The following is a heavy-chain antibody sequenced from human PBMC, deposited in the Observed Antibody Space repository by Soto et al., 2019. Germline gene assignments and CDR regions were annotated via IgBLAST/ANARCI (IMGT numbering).Heavy chain of an antibody. V-gene: IGHV1-18*01. CDR2: VSAYNGNT. CDR1: GYTFSNDA. D-gene: IGHD1-7*01. CDR3: ARASRYYWNYMMY. Sequence: QVQLVQSGAEVKKPGASVKVSCKASGYTFSNDAITWVRRAPGQGLEWMGWVSAYNGNTNYAQKFKGRVTMTTDTSTSTDYMEIRSLRYDDTAVDFCARASRYYWNYMMYWGQGTLVTVSS. J-gene: IGHJ4*02.